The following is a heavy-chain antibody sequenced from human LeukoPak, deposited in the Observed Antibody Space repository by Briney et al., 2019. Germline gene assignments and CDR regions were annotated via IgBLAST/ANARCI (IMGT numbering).Heavy chain of an antibody. CDR1: GYTFANYY. J-gene: IGHJ4*02. V-gene: IGHV1-46*01. D-gene: IGHD3-3*01. CDR2: INPVGGST. CDR3: ARGSRFLEWLPSDY. Sequence: ASVKVSCKSSGYTFANYYLHWVRQAPGQGLEWMGIINPVGGSTTYTQKFQGRVTMTRDTSTSTIYMDLSSLRSEDTAVYYCARGSRFLEWLPSDYWGQGTLVTVSS.